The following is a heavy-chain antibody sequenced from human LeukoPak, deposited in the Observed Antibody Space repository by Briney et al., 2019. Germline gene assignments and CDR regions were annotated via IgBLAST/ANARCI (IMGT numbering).Heavy chain of an antibody. V-gene: IGHV3-48*03. CDR1: GFTFSSYE. CDR2: ISSSGSTI. CDR3: ARDLRPYYYDSSGYPEGFDY. Sequence: PGGSLRLSCAASGFTFSSYEMNWVRQAPGKGLEWVSYISSSGSTIYYADSVKGRFTISRDNAKNSLYLQMNSLRAEGTAVYYCARDLRPYYYDSSGYPEGFDYWGQGTLVTVSS. J-gene: IGHJ4*02. D-gene: IGHD3-22*01.